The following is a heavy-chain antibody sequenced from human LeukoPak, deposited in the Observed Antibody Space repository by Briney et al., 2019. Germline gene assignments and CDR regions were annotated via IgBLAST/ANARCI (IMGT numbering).Heavy chain of an antibody. J-gene: IGHJ4*02. D-gene: IGHD6-19*01. CDR2: INPNSGGT. Sequence: GASVKVSCKASGYTFTGYYMHWVRQAPGQGLEWMGWINPNSGGTNYAQKFQGWVTMTRDTSISTAYMELSRLRSDDTAVYYCARALEGYSSGWFSRLAGPGGPKKYYFDYWGQGTLVTVSS. V-gene: IGHV1-2*04. CDR3: ARALEGYSSGWFSRLAGPGGPKKYYFDY. CDR1: GYTFTGYY.